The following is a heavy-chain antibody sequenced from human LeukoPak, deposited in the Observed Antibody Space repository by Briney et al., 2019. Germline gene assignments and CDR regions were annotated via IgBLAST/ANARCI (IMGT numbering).Heavy chain of an antibody. CDR3: AKQLGYCSDGSCYFPY. V-gene: IGHV3-23*01. Sequence: GGSLRLSCAASEFDFSSHAMTWVRQAPGKGLEWVSAISISGSKTYYADSVKGRFTISRDNSKNTLYLQMNSLRAEDTAVYYCAKQLGYCSDGSCYFPYWGQGTLVTVPS. CDR1: EFDFSSHA. D-gene: IGHD2-15*01. J-gene: IGHJ4*02. CDR2: ISISGSKT.